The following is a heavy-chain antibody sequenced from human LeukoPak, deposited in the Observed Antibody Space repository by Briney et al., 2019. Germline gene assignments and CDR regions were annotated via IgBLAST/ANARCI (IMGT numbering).Heavy chain of an antibody. CDR3: ARLPGGWYRAYYFDY. J-gene: IGHJ4*02. CDR2: IYPGDSDT. CDR1: GYSFTSYW. D-gene: IGHD6-19*01. Sequence: GESLKISCKGSGYSFTSYWIGWVRQMPGKGLEWMGIIYPGDSDTRYSPSFQGQVTIPADKSISTAYLQWSSLKASDTAMYYCARLPGGWYRAYYFDYWGQGTLVTVSS. V-gene: IGHV5-51*01.